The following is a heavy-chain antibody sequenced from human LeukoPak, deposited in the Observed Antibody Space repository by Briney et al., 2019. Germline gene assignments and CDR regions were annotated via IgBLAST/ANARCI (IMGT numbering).Heavy chain of an antibody. V-gene: IGHV3-23*01. Sequence: PGGSLRLSCAASGFTFSSCAMSWVRQAPGKGLEWVSTISGSGGSTYYADSVKGRFTISRDNSQNTLYLQMNSLRAEDTAIYFCARAPGEYTFGSFDYWGQGALVTVSS. CDR1: GFTFSSCA. CDR2: ISGSGGST. J-gene: IGHJ4*02. D-gene: IGHD5-18*01. CDR3: ARAPGEYTFGSFDY.